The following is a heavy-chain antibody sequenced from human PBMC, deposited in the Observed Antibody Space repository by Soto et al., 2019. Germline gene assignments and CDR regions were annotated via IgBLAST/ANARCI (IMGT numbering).Heavy chain of an antibody. V-gene: IGHV6-1*01. CDR1: GDSVSSNSAA. CDR3: ATEPIAAAGIEYYFDY. Sequence: PSQTLSLTCAISGDSVSSNSAAWNWIRQPPSRGLEWLGRTYYRSKWYNDYAVSVKSRITINPDTSKNQFSLQLNSVTPEDTAVYYCATEPIAAAGIEYYFDYWGQGTLVTVSS. D-gene: IGHD6-13*01. J-gene: IGHJ4*02. CDR2: TYYRSKWYN.